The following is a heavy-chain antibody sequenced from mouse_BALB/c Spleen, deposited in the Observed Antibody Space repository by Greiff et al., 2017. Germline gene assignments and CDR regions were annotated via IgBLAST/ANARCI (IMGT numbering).Heavy chain of an antibody. D-gene: IGHD2-1*01. CDR2: INSNGGST. V-gene: IGHV5-6-3*01. CDR3: ARAPYGNYRMDY. Sequence: EVQRVESGGGLVQPGGSLKLSCAASGFTFSSYGMSWVRQTPDKRLELVATINSNGGSTYYPDSVKGRFTISRDNAKNTLYLQMSSLKSEDTAMYYCARAPYGNYRMDYWGQGTSVTVSS. J-gene: IGHJ4*01. CDR1: GFTFSSYG.